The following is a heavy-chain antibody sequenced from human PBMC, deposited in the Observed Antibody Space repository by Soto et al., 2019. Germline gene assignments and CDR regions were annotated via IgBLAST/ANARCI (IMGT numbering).Heavy chain of an antibody. D-gene: IGHD2-2*01. CDR2: IYYSGST. Sequence: SETLSLTCTVSGGSVGSGSYYWSWIRQPPGKGLEWIGYIYYSGSTNYNPSLKSRVTISVDTSKNQFSLKLSSVTAADTAVYYCAREGAYHYFDYWGQGTLVTVSS. CDR3: AREGAYHYFDY. CDR1: GGSVGSGSYY. V-gene: IGHV4-61*01. J-gene: IGHJ4*02.